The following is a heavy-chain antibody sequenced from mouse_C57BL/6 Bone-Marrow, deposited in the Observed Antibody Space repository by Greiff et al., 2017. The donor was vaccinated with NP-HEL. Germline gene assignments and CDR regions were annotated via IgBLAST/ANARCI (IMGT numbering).Heavy chain of an antibody. V-gene: IGHV3-6*01. Sequence: EVKLMESGPGLVKPSQSLSLTCSVTGYSITSGYYWNWIRQFPGNKLEWMGYISYDGSNNYNPSLKNRISITRDTSKNQFFLKLNSVTTEDTATYYFARDAMVTAGIRVPVVSDWCKVLTKRSTTVLTGTGAYWGQGTSVTVSS. CDR3: ARDAMVTAGIRVPVVSDWCKVLTKRSTTVLTGTGAY. D-gene: IGHD4-1*01. CDR1: GYSITSGYY. J-gene: IGHJ4*01. CDR2: ISYDGSN.